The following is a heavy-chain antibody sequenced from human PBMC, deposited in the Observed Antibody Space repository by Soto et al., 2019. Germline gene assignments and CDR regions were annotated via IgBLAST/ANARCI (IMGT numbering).Heavy chain of an antibody. CDR2: ISSSSSYI. V-gene: IGHV3-21*01. CDR3: ARVLNRFEYRSYLGWFDH. D-gene: IGHD6-6*01. CDR1: GFTFSSYS. Sequence: GGSLRLSCAASGFTFSSYSMNWVRQAPGKGLEWVSSISSSSSYIYYADSVKGRFTISRDNAKNSLYLQMNSLRAEDTAVYYCARVLNRFEYRSYLGWFDHWGQGTLVTVSS. J-gene: IGHJ5*02.